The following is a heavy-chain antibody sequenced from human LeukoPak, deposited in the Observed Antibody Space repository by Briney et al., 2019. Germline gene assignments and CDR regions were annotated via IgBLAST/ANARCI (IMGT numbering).Heavy chain of an antibody. CDR3: AERYGDY. CDR1: GGSISSYY. D-gene: IGHD4-17*01. Sequence: SETLSLTCTVSGGSISSYYWSWIRQPPGKGLEWIGSIYYSGSTYYNPSLKSRVTISVDTSKNQFSLKLSSVTAADTAVYYCAERYGDYWGQGTLVTVSS. J-gene: IGHJ4*02. V-gene: IGHV4-39*07. CDR2: IYYSGST.